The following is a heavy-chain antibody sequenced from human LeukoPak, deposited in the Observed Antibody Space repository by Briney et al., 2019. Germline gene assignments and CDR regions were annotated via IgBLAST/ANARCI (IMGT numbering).Heavy chain of an antibody. CDR3: ARGDQGGYCSGGSCFMLDY. CDR2: INHSGST. D-gene: IGHD2-15*01. V-gene: IGHV4-34*01. J-gene: IGHJ4*02. CDR1: GGSFSGYY. Sequence: PSETLSLTCAVYGGSFSGYYWSWIRQPPGKGLEWIGEINHSGSTNYNPSLKSRVTISVDTSKNQFSLKLSSVTAADTAVYYCARGDQGGYCSGGSCFMLDYWGQGTLVTVSS.